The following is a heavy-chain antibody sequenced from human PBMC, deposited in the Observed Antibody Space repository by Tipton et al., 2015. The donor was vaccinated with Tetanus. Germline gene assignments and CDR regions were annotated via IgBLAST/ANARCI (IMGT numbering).Heavy chain of an antibody. CDR1: GLTFSTSG. J-gene: IGHJ4*02. CDR3: ARAPGLLIAL. Sequence: AVSGLTFSTSGYHWVRQAPGKGLETVAVISYDGTKKDYADSMKGRCSISRDNSKSTLYLQMNSLTLEDTAVYYCARAPGLLIALGGQGPLVTVPP. D-gene: IGHD3-10*01. CDR2: ISYDGTKK. V-gene: IGHV3-30*03.